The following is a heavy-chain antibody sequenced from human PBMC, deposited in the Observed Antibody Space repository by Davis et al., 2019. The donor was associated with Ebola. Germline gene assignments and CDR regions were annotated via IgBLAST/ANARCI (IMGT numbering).Heavy chain of an antibody. J-gene: IGHJ4*02. CDR2: ISYDGSNK. V-gene: IGHV3-30*03. Sequence: GESLKISCAASGFTFSSYGMHWVRQAPGKGLEWVAVISYDGSNKYYADSVKGRFTISRDNSKNTLYLQMNSLRAEDTAVYYCARDSYEGEMATTPGYWGQGTLVTVSS. D-gene: IGHD5-24*01. CDR1: GFTFSSYG. CDR3: ARDSYEGEMATTPGY.